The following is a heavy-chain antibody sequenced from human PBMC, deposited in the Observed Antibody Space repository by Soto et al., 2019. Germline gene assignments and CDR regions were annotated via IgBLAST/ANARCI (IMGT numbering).Heavy chain of an antibody. V-gene: IGHV1-46*03. CDR3: ARGGIVVVVAAEQVDY. Sequence: QVQLVQSGAEVKKPGASVKVSCKASGYTFTSYYMHWVRQAPGQGLEWMGIINPSGGSTSYAQKFQGRVTMTRDTSTSTVYMELSSLRSEDTAVYYCARGGIVVVVAAEQVDYWGQGTLVTVSS. D-gene: IGHD2-15*01. CDR2: INPSGGST. J-gene: IGHJ4*02. CDR1: GYTFTSYY.